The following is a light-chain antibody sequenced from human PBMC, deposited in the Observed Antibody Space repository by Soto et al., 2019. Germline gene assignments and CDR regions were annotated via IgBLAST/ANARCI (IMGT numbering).Light chain of an antibody. CDR2: GAS. J-gene: IGKJ1*01. Sequence: EIVLTQSPGTLSLSPGERATLSCRASESVSSSYLAWYRQRPGQAPRLLIYGASTRAPGIPDRFSGSGSGTDFTLTIGRLEPEDFAVYYCQEYGRTFGQGTKVDI. CDR1: ESVSSSY. V-gene: IGKV3-20*01. CDR3: QEYGRT.